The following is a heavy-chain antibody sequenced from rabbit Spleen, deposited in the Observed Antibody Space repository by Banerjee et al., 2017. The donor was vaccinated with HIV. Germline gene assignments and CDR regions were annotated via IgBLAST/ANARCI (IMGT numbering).Heavy chain of an antibody. V-gene: IGHV1S45*01. J-gene: IGHJ6*01. CDR2: IYAGSSSST. CDR3: ARDAGTSFSTYGMDL. CDR1: GVSLNDKDV. D-gene: IGHD8-1*01. Sequence: EQLEESGGGLVKPEGSLTLTCKASGVSLNDKDVMCWVRQAPGKGLEWIACIYAGSSSSTYSATWAKGRFTLSKTSSTTVTLQMTSLTAADTATYFCARDAGTSFSTYGMDLWGPGTLVTVS.